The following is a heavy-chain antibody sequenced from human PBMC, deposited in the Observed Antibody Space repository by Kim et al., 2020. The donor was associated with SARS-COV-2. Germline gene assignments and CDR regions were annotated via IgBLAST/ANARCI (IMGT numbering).Heavy chain of an antibody. CDR2: ISGSGRTT. J-gene: IGHJ3*02. Sequence: GGSLRLSCAGSGFNFSIYEMNWVRQAAGKGLEWVSYISGSGRTTFYADSVEGRFTISRDNAKNSLFLHMDSHRDEDTAVYYCAREGFNLNDAILPGDGLDIWGQGTVVTVS. D-gene: IGHD7-27*01. CDR3: AREGFNLNDAILPGDGLDI. CDR1: GFNFSIYE. V-gene: IGHV3-48*03.